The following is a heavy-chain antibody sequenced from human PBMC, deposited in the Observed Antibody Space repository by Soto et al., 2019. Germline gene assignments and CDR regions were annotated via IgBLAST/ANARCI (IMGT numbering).Heavy chain of an antibody. J-gene: IGHJ3*02. CDR3: AKDHGGYHDAFDI. CDR1: GFTFSSYA. Sequence: GGSLRLSCAASGFTFSSYAMSWVRRAPGKGLEWVSAISGSGGSTYNADSVKGRFTISRDNSKNTLYLQMNSLRAEDTAVYYCAKDHGGYHDAFDIWGQGTMVTVSS. V-gene: IGHV3-23*01. CDR2: ISGSGGST. D-gene: IGHD4-17*01.